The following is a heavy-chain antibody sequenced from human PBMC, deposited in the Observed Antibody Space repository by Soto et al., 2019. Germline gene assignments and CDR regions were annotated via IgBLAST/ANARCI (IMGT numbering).Heavy chain of an antibody. CDR2: IYYSGST. Sequence: PSENLSPTCTVSGGFLRKYYWSWIRQTPGKGLEWIGYIYYSGSTNYNPSLKSRVTISVDRSKNQFSLKLSSVTAADTAVYYCARVPGPWGQGTLVTVSS. V-gene: IGHV4-59*12. CDR1: GGFLRKYY. D-gene: IGHD7-27*01. CDR3: ARVPGP. J-gene: IGHJ5*02.